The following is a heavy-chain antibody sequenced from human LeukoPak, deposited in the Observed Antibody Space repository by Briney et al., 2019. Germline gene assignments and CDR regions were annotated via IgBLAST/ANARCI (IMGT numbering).Heavy chain of an antibody. CDR2: IQFDGSNK. CDR1: GFTFSNYG. V-gene: IGHV3-30*02. J-gene: IGHJ5*02. CDR3: AERGGMGPTQRLTWFDP. D-gene: IGHD1-26*01. Sequence: GGSLRLSCAASGFTFSNYGLNWVRQAPGKGLEWVAFIQFDGSNKYYADSMKGRFTISRDNSKNTVYLQMNRLRADDTAVYYCAERGGMGPTQRLTWFDPWGQGTLVIVSS.